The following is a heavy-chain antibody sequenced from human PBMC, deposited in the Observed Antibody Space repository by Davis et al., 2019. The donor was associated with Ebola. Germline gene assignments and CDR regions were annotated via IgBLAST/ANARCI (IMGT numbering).Heavy chain of an antibody. V-gene: IGHV3-23*01. CDR3: AKDARGYDSSGYPNVLNDAFDI. CDR2: ISGSGGST. Sequence: GESLKISCAASGFTFSSYAMSWVRQAPGKGLEWVSAISGSGGSTYYADSVKGRFTISRDNSKNTLYLQMNSLRAEDTAVYYCAKDARGYDSSGYPNVLNDAFDIWGQGTMVTVSS. D-gene: IGHD3-22*01. J-gene: IGHJ3*02. CDR1: GFTFSSYA.